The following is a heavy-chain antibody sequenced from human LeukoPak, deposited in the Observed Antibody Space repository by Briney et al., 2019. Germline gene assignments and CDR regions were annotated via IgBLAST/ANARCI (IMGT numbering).Heavy chain of an antibody. CDR1: GGSINGYY. V-gene: IGHV4-59*08. CDR3: ARHVRGGYNYLDY. Sequence: SETLSLTCTVSGGSINGYYWSWIRQPPGKGLEWIGYIYYTGNTNSNPSLKSRVTISVDTSKNQFSLKLSSVTAADTAVYYCARHVRGGYNYLDYWGQGILVTVSS. J-gene: IGHJ4*02. D-gene: IGHD5-24*01. CDR2: IYYTGNT.